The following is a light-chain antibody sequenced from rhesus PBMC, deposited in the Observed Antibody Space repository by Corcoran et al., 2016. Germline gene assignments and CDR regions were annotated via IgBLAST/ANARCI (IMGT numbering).Light chain of an antibody. CDR3: SSYSTKNGYI. CDR1: TSDIGAYNR. CDR2: EVN. J-gene: IGLJ1*01. Sequence: QAAPTQSPSVSGSPGQSVTLSCTGTTSDIGAYNRVSWYQHLPGKAPKLIIYEVNKRPSGVSDRFSGSKSGNTASLTISGLLAEDEADYYCSSYSTKNGYIFGVGTRLTVL. V-gene: IGLV2-13*03.